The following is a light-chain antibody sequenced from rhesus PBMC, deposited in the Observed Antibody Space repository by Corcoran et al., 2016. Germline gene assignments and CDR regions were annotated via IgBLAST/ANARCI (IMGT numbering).Light chain of an antibody. J-gene: IGKJ4*01. V-gene: IGKV3-53*01. CDR1: QSVSSY. Sequence: QVILTQSPATLSLSPGERATLSCRASQSVSSYLAWYQQKPGQAPRLLIYGASSRATGHPERFRGSESGTEFTLTISSLGPEDFAVYYGQKYSSSPLTFGGGTKVEIK. CDR3: QKYSSSPLT. CDR2: GAS.